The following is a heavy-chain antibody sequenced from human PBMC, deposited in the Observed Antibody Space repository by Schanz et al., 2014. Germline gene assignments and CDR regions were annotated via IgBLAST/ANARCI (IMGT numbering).Heavy chain of an antibody. Sequence: DVQLVESGGGLVQPGGSLRLSCAASGFTFSTYAMTWVRQAPGKGLEWVSSISIRGGNTYYTDSVKGRFTISRDNSKNTLDLQMSSLRADDTAVYYCARGGSSDWYGLFDSWGPGTLVTVSS. CDR1: GFTFSTYA. CDR3: ARGGSSDWYGLFDS. V-gene: IGHV3-23*04. D-gene: IGHD6-19*01. J-gene: IGHJ4*02. CDR2: ISIRGGNT.